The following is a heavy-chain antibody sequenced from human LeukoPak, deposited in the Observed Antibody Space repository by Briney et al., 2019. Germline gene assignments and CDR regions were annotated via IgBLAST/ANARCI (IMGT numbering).Heavy chain of an antibody. J-gene: IGHJ3*02. CDR1: GFTFSSYS. Sequence: KAGGSLRLSCAASGFTFSSYSMNWVRQAPGKGLEWVSSISSSSDYIYYADSLKGRFTISRDNAKNSLYLRMNSLRAEDTAVYYCAREEGGAGLYGFDIWGQGTMVTVSS. D-gene: IGHD1-26*01. CDR3: AREEGGAGLYGFDI. CDR2: ISSSSDYI. V-gene: IGHV3-21*01.